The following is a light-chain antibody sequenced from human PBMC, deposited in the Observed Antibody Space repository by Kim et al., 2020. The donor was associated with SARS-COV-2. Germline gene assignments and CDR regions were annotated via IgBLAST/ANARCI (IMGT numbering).Light chain of an antibody. Sequence: SSELTQDPAVSVALGQTVRITCQGDSLRSYYASWYQQKPGQAPVLVIYGKNNRPSGIPDRFSGFSSVNTASLTITGAQAEDEADYYCNSRDSSGNHLVFG. CDR1: SLRSYY. J-gene: IGLJ2*01. CDR2: GKN. CDR3: NSRDSSGNHLV. V-gene: IGLV3-19*01.